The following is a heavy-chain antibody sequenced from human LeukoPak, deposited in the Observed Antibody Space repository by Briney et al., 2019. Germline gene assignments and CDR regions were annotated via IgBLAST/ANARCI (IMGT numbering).Heavy chain of an antibody. CDR2: IYYSGST. J-gene: IGHJ4*02. D-gene: IGHD2-15*01. CDR3: ARHRTGLGYCSGGSCSRIFDY. V-gene: IGHV4-59*08. Sequence: SETLSLTCAVYGGSFSGYYWSWIRQPPGKGLEWIGYIYYSGSTNYNPSLKSRVTISVDTSKNQFSLKLSSVTAADTAVYYCARHRTGLGYCSGGSCSRIFDYWGQGTLVTASS. CDR1: GGSFSGYY.